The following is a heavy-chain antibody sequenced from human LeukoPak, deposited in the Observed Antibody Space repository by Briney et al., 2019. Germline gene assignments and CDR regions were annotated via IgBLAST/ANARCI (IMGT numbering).Heavy chain of an antibody. CDR3: YRRGGIYSHSDF. J-gene: IGHJ4*02. D-gene: IGHD3-16*01. Sequence: ASVKVSCKASGYTFSSYGIIWGRQAPGQGLQWMGWVSPFNGNTDYAPKLQGRVTMTTDTSTTTAYMELRSLTSDDTAVYYFYRRGGIYSHSDFWGQGTLVTVSS. CDR2: VSPFNGNT. CDR1: GYTFSSYG. V-gene: IGHV1-18*01.